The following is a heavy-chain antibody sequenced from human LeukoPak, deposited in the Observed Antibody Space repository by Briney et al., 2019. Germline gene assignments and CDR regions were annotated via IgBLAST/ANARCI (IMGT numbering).Heavy chain of an antibody. J-gene: IGHJ4*02. D-gene: IGHD4-17*01. V-gene: IGHV3-53*01. Sequence: GGSLRLSCAASGFTFSNAWMSWVRQAPGKGLEWVSVIYSGGSTYYADSVKGRFTISRDNSKNTLYLQMNSLRAEDTAVYYCAREGCGDRQFDYWGQGTLVTVSS. CDR2: IYSGGST. CDR1: GFTFSNAW. CDR3: AREGCGDRQFDY.